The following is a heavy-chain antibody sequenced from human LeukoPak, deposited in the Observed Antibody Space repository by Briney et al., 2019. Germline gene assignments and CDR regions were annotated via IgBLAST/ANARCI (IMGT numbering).Heavy chain of an antibody. CDR2: IYYSGST. Sequence: WVRQAPGKGLEWIGYIYYSGSTYYIPSLKSRATISVDTSKNQFSLKLNSVTAADTAVYYCARTGGTIDYWGQGTLVTVSS. CDR3: ARTGGTIDY. D-gene: IGHD2-8*02. J-gene: IGHJ4*02. V-gene: IGHV4-30-4*08.